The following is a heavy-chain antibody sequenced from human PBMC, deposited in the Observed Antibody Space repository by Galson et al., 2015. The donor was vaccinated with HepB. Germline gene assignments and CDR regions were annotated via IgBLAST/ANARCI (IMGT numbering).Heavy chain of an antibody. Sequence: SVKVSCQDSGGTFSVHNIPCVPQAHGQELESIGGIRPNAGQANNAQKFQGRVTISADKSTNTVYMQLSSLTSEDTAVYYCARDWGGGDLDPWGQGTLVTVSS. CDR3: ARDWGGGDLDP. CDR2: IRPNAGQA. J-gene: IGHJ5*02. D-gene: IGHD3-16*01. V-gene: IGHV1-69*06. CDR1: GGTFSVHN.